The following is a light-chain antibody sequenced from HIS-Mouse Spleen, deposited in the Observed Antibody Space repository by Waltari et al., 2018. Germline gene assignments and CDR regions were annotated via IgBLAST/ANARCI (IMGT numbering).Light chain of an antibody. Sequence: NFMLTQPHSVSESPGKTVTISCTGSGGSIASNYVQWYQQRPGSAPTTVIYEDNQRPSGVPDRFSGSIDSSSNSASLTISGLKTEDEADYYCQSYDSSNSWVFGGGTKLTVL. CDR1: GGSIASNY. J-gene: IGLJ3*02. CDR2: EDN. V-gene: IGLV6-57*02. CDR3: QSYDSSNSWV.